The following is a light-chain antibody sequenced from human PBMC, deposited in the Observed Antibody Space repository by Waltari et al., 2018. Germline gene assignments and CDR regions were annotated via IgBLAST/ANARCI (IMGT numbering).Light chain of an antibody. CDR3: CSYAGKYTFV. J-gene: IGLJ2*01. Sequence: QSALTQPRSVSGSPGQSVTISCTGTIHDIGSDNYVSWYQHTPDNAPKLIIYDVDRLPEGVPYLFSAAKSGITASLTISGLQSADEGDYYCCSYAGKYTFVFGGGTKLTV. V-gene: IGLV2-11*01. CDR1: IHDIGSDNY. CDR2: DVD.